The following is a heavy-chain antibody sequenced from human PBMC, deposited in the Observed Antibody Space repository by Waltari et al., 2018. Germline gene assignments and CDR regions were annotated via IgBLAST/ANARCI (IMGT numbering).Heavy chain of an antibody. CDR3: ASARYSGNYYNDY. V-gene: IGHV3-74*01. J-gene: IGHJ4*02. Sequence: EVQLVESGGGLVQPGGSLRLSCAASGFTFSSYWMHWVRQAPGKGLVWDARIKSDGRSTSYADSVKGRFTSSRDNAKNTLYLQMNSLRAEDTAVYYCASARYSGNYYNDYWGQGTLVTVSP. CDR1: GFTFSSYW. CDR2: IKSDGRST. D-gene: IGHD1-26*01.